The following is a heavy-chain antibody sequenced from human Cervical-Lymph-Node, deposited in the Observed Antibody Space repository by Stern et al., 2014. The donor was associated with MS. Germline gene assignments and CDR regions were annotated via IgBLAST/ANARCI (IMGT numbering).Heavy chain of an antibody. CDR3: ARGRAIVGLDY. J-gene: IGHJ4*02. CDR1: GFTFSSYA. CDR2: ISYDGGTK. D-gene: IGHD1-26*01. V-gene: IGHV3-30*04. Sequence: QMQLVESGGGVVQPGRSLRLSCAASGFTFSSYAMYWVRQAPGKGLEWVPVISYDGGTKYYADSVKGRFTVSRDNSKSTFDLQMSSLRPEDTAVYYCARGRAIVGLDYWGQGTLVTVSS.